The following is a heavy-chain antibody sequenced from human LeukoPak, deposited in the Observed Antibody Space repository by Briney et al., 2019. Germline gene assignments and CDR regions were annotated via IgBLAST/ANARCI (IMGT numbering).Heavy chain of an antibody. CDR3: ARDQGLSVADLFDY. V-gene: IGHV3-7*03. Sequence: GGSLRLSCAASGFTFSSYWTSWVRQAPGKGLEWVANIKQDGSEKYYVDSVKGRFTISRDNAKNSLYLQMNSLRAEDTAVYYCARDQGLSVADLFDYWGQGTLVTVSS. D-gene: IGHD6-19*01. CDR1: GFTFSSYW. J-gene: IGHJ4*02. CDR2: IKQDGSEK.